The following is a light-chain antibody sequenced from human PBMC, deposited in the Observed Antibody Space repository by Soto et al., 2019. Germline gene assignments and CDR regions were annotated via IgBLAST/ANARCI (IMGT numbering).Light chain of an antibody. CDR1: QSVNIY. V-gene: IGKV3-11*01. CDR2: DAS. Sequence: EIVLKQSPATLSLSPGERATLSCRASQSVNIYLGWYQQRPGQAPRLLIYDASTRATGIPARFSGSGSETEFTLTISSLEPEDFGVYYCQQRSNWPSVTFGGGTKVEIK. CDR3: QQRSNWPSVT. J-gene: IGKJ4*01.